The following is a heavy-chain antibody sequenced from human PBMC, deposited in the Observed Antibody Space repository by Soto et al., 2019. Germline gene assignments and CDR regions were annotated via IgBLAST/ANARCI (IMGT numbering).Heavy chain of an antibody. Sequence: GGSLRLSCAASGFFFSTYAMHWVRQAPGKGLEWVALIWYDGSNKYYGDSVKGQFTISRDNSKNTLYLQIHSLRAEDTGVYYCARGRDWNIPWDFDYWGQGT. CDR1: GFFFSTYA. CDR3: ARGRDWNIPWDFDY. D-gene: IGHD1-1*01. CDR2: IWYDGSNK. V-gene: IGHV3-33*01. J-gene: IGHJ4*02.